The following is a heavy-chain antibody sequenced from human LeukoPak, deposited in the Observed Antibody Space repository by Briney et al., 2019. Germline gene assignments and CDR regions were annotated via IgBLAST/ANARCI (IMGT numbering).Heavy chain of an antibody. CDR3: ARHESYYYDSSSHNDY. J-gene: IGHJ4*02. D-gene: IGHD3-22*01. V-gene: IGHV5-51*01. CDR1: GYSFTSYW. CDR2: IYPGDSDT. Sequence: GESLKISCKGSGYSFTSYWIGWVRQMPGKGLEWMGIIYPGDSDTRYSPSFQGQVTISADKSISTAYLQWSSLKASDTAMYYCARHESYYYDSSSHNDYWGQGTLVTVSS.